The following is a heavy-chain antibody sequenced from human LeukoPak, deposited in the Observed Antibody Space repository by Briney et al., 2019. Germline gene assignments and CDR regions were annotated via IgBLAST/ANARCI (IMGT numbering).Heavy chain of an antibody. CDR3: GRGRYYSDSSGYLPRPTQYYFDY. J-gene: IGHJ4*02. V-gene: IGHV4-34*01. CDR2: INHSGST. D-gene: IGHD3-22*01. CDR1: GGSFSGYY. Sequence: PSETLSLTCAVYGGSFSGYYWSWLRQPPGKGLEWSGEINHSGSTNYNPFLKSRVTISVDTSKKQFFLKLSLVPAADTAVYYCGRGRYYSDSSGYLPRPTQYYFDYWGQRTLVTVSS.